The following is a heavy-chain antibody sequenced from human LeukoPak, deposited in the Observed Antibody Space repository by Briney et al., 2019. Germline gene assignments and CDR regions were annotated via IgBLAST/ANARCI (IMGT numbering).Heavy chain of an antibody. J-gene: IGHJ4*02. CDR2: INPNSGGT. CDR1: GYTFTGYY. D-gene: IGHD2-15*01. CDR3: ARGGYCSGGSCYGFLDY. V-gene: IGHV1-2*02. Sequence: ASVKVSCKASGYTFTGYYMHWVRQAPGQGLEWMGWINPNSGGTNYAQKFQGRVTMTRNTSISTAYMELSSLRSEDTAVYYCARGGYCSGGSCYGFLDYWGQGTLVTVSS.